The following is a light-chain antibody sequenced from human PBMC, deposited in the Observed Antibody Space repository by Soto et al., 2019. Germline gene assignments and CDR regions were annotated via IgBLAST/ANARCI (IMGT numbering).Light chain of an antibody. CDR1: QSVSSY. V-gene: IGKV3-11*01. CDR3: QQRSNWPLIT. Sequence: EIVLTQSPATLSLSPGERATLSCRASQSVSSYLAWYQQKPGQPPRLLIYDASNRATGIPARFSGSGSGTDFTLTISSLVPEDFAVYYCQQRSNWPLITFGQGTRLEMK. CDR2: DAS. J-gene: IGKJ5*01.